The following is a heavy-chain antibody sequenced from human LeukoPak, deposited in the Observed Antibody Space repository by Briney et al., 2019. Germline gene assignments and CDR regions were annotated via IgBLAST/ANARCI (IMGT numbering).Heavy chain of an antibody. V-gene: IGHV3-21*01. D-gene: IGHD2-21*02. Sequence: PGGSLRLSCGASGFTFSSYEMNWVRQAPGKGLEWVSSISSSSSYIYYADSVKGRFTISRDNAKNSLYLQMNSLRAEDTAVYYCARANSTYCGGDCYSWGYYFDYWGQGTLVTVSS. CDR1: GFTFSSYE. J-gene: IGHJ4*02. CDR2: ISSSSSYI. CDR3: ARANSTYCGGDCYSWGYYFDY.